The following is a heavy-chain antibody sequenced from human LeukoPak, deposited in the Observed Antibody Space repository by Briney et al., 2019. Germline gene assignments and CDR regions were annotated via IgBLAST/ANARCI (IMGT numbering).Heavy chain of an antibody. Sequence: GGSLRLSCSASGFTFSSYPMHWVRQAPGKGLEYVSATTGNGGDTYYTDSVKGRFTMSRDNSKNTLYLQMSSLRVEDTAVYYCAKAYCSGGSCYCYFDYWGQGTLVTVSS. J-gene: IGHJ4*02. CDR2: TTGNGGDT. CDR1: GFTFSSYP. D-gene: IGHD2-15*01. CDR3: AKAYCSGGSCYCYFDY. V-gene: IGHV3-64D*06.